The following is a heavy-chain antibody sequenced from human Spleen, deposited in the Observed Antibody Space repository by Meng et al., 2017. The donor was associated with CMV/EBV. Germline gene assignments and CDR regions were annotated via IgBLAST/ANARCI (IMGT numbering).Heavy chain of an antibody. Sequence: SETLSLTCTVSGGSISTYYWSWIRQPPGKGLEWIGYIYYSGGIYYNPSLKSRVTMSVDTSKNQVSLKLNSVTAVDTAIYYCARTGDCTSTSCYTYFDFWGQGTPVTVSS. CDR3: ARTGDCTSTSCYTYFDF. CDR1: GGSISTYY. V-gene: IGHV4-59*04. CDR2: IYYSGGI. J-gene: IGHJ4*02. D-gene: IGHD2-2*02.